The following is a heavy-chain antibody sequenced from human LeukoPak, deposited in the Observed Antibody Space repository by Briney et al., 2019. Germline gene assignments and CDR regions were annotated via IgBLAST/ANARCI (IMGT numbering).Heavy chain of an antibody. CDR3: AKDSRPVAGRPNFDY. D-gene: IGHD6-19*01. V-gene: IGHV3-23*01. Sequence: GSLSLSCAASGFTFSSYAMSWVRQAPGKGLGWVSSISGGGGSTYHADSVKGRFTISRDNSKNMLYLQMNSLRAEDTAVYYCAKDSRPVAGRPNFDYWGQGTLVTVSS. CDR1: GFTFSSYA. J-gene: IGHJ4*02. CDR2: ISGGGGST.